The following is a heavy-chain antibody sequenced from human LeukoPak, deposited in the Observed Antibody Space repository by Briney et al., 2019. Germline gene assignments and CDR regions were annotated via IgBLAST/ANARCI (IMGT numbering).Heavy chain of an antibody. CDR1: GYTFTRYG. D-gene: IGHD4-17*01. CDR2: IIPIFGTA. V-gene: IGHV1-69*13. Sequence: SVKVSCKASGYTFTRYGISWVRQAPGEGLEWMGGIIPIFGTANYAQKFQGRVTITADESTSTAYMELSSLRSEDTAVYYCVKTYGDYYYYGMDVWGQGTTVTVSS. J-gene: IGHJ6*02. CDR3: VKTYGDYYYYGMDV.